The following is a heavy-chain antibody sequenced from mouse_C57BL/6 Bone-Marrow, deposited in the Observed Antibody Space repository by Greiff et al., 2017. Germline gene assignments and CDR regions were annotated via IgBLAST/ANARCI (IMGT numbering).Heavy chain of an antibody. CDR1: GFTFTGYW. CDR2: ILPGRGST. Sequence: QVQLQQSGAELMKPGASVKLSCKASGFTFTGYWIEWVQQRPGHGLEWIGEILPGRGSTNYNEKFKGKATFTADTTSNTAYMQLSSLTTEDSAIYYCAREWHPYSVDYWGQGTSVTVSS. J-gene: IGHJ4*01. CDR3: AREWHPYSVDY. V-gene: IGHV1-9*01. D-gene: IGHD2-12*01.